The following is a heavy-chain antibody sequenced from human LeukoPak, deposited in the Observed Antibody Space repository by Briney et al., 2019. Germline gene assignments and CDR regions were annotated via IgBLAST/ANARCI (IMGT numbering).Heavy chain of an antibody. Sequence: SEALSLTCTVSGGSISSYYWSWIRQPPGKGLEWIGYIYYSGSTNYKPSLKSRVTISVETSKNQFSLKLRSVTAADTAVYYCARVTGYMIEDYFDYWGQGTLVTVSS. V-gene: IGHV4-59*01. D-gene: IGHD3-22*01. CDR2: IYYSGST. CDR3: ARVTGYMIEDYFDY. CDR1: GGSISSYY. J-gene: IGHJ4*02.